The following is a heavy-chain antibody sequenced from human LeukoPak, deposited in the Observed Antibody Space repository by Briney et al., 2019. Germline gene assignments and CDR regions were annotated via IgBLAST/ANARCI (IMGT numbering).Heavy chain of an antibody. CDR3: ARGGGIAAAGYYYYMDV. D-gene: IGHD6-13*01. V-gene: IGHV3-30*04. CDR1: GFTFSSYA. Sequence: PGGSLRLSCAASGFTFSSYAMHWVRQAPGKGLEWVAVISYDGSNKYYADSVKGRFTISRDNSKNTLYLQMNSLRAEDTAMYYCARGGGIAAAGYYYYMDVSGKGTTVTISS. CDR2: ISYDGSNK. J-gene: IGHJ6*03.